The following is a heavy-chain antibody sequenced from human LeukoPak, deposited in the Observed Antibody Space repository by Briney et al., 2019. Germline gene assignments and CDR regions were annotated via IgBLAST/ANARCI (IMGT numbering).Heavy chain of an antibody. CDR3: TRDSGTYNWFDP. CDR1: GFTFSGSA. Sequence: GGSLRLSCAASGFTFSGSAIHWVRQSSGKGLEWVGQTDKKDKGYATATAYAASVKGRFTISRDDSINTAYLQMKSLKTEDTALHYCTRDSGTYNWFDPWGQGTLVTVSS. CDR2: TDKKDKGYATAT. D-gene: IGHD1-26*01. V-gene: IGHV3-73*01. J-gene: IGHJ5*02.